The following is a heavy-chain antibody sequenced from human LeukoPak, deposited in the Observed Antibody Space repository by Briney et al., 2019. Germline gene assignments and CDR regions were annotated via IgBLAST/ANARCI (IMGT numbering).Heavy chain of an antibody. J-gene: IGHJ6*03. Sequence: PSETLSLTCAVYGGSFSGYYWSWIRQPPGKGLEWIGEINHSESTNYNPSLKSRVTISVDTSKNQFSLKLSSVNAADTAVYYCARAHYYGSGSYDRMNYYYYMDVWGKGTTVTVSS. D-gene: IGHD3-10*01. V-gene: IGHV4-34*01. CDR3: ARAHYYGSGSYDRMNYYYYMDV. CDR2: INHSEST. CDR1: GGSFSGYY.